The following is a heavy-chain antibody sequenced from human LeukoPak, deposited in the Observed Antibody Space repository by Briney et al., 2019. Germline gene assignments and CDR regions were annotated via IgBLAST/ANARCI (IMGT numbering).Heavy chain of an antibody. CDR3: AKVGYSYGLGFGAFDI. J-gene: IGHJ3*02. D-gene: IGHD5-18*01. CDR1: GSTFSGYS. Sequence: PGGSLRLSCAASGSTFSGYSMNWVRQAPGKGLEWFSYISSSSSTIYYADSVKGRFTISRDNAKNSLYLQMNSLRAEDTAVYYCAKVGYSYGLGFGAFDIWGQGTIVTVSS. CDR2: ISSSSSTI. V-gene: IGHV3-48*04.